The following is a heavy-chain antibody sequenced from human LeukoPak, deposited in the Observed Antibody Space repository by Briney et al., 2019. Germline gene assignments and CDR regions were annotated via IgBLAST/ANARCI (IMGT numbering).Heavy chain of an antibody. CDR1: GGSFSGYY. CDR3: ARDKYYGSGNYGKYNWFDP. Sequence: SETLSLTCAVYGGSFSGYYWSWIRQPPGKGLEWIGEINHSGSTNYNPSLKSRVTISVDTSKNQFSLKLSSVPAADPAVYYCARDKYYGSGNYGKYNWFDPWGQGTLVTVSS. J-gene: IGHJ5*02. V-gene: IGHV4-34*01. CDR2: INHSGST. D-gene: IGHD3-10*01.